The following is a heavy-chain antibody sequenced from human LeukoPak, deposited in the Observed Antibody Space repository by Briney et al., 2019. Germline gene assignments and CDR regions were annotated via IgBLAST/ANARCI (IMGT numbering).Heavy chain of an antibody. CDR3: ARSASWYYYYMDV. J-gene: IGHJ6*03. Sequence: PSETLSLTCTVSGGSISSSSYYWGWIRQPPGKGLEWIGSIYYSGSTYYNPSLRSRVTISVDTSKNQFSLKLSSVTAADTAVYYCARSASWYYYYMDVWGKGTTVTVSS. D-gene: IGHD2-15*01. V-gene: IGHV4-39*07. CDR1: GGSISSSSYY. CDR2: IYYSGST.